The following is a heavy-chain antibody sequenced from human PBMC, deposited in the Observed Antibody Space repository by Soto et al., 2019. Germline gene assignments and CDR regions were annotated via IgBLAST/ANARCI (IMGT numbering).Heavy chain of an antibody. Sequence: SLKISCKGSGYSFTSYWIGWVRQMPGKGLEWMGIIYPGDSDTRYSPSFQGQVTISADKSISTAYLQWSSLKASDTAMYYCARHGVAALTDYYYYYGMDVWGQGTTVTVSS. D-gene: IGHD6-6*01. CDR3: ARHGVAALTDYYYYYGMDV. CDR1: GYSFTSYW. V-gene: IGHV5-51*01. CDR2: IYPGDSDT. J-gene: IGHJ6*02.